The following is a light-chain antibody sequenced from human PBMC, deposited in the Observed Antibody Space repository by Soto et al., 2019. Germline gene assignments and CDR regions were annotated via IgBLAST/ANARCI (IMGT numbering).Light chain of an antibody. CDR2: EVS. J-gene: IGLJ3*02. CDR1: SSDVGTYNF. V-gene: IGLV2-14*01. CDR3: SSYSSTSTPWV. Sequence: QSVLTQPASVSGSPGQSITISCTGNSSDVGTYNFVSWYQQHPGKAPKLMIYEVSSRPSGVSNRFSGSKSGNTASLTISGLQAEDEAHYYFSSYSSTSTPWVLGGGTKLTVL.